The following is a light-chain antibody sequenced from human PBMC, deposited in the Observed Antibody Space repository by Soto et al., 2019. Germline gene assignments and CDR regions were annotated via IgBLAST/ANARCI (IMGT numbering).Light chain of an antibody. Sequence: QSALTQPASVSGSPGQSITISCTGTSSDVGGYNYVSWYQQYPGKAPKLMIYDVSNRPSGVSNRFSGSKSGNTASLTISGLQVEDEADYCCSSYTNSNTLVFGSGTKLTVL. CDR1: SSDVGGYNY. CDR2: DVS. CDR3: SSYTNSNTLV. V-gene: IGLV2-14*01. J-gene: IGLJ1*01.